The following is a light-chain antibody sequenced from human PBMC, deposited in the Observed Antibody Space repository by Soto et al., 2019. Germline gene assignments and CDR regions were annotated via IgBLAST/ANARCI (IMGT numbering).Light chain of an antibody. Sequence: EILITQYTVTLSVSAGDRFTRSSMASQRVGRNVAWYQQKPGQANRILFSGASTRATDITARFSASGSGTEFNLNITSLHSEDFAVYYCQQYNTWPRTFGQGTKVEIK. CDR3: QQYNTWPRT. V-gene: IGKV3-15*01. CDR1: QRVGRN. J-gene: IGKJ1*01. CDR2: GAS.